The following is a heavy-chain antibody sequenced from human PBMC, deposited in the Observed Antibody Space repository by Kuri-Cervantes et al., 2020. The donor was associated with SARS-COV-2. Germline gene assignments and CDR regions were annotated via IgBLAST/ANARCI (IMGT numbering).Heavy chain of an antibody. D-gene: IGHD1-26*01. CDR2: ISSSSSYI. CDR1: GFTFSSYS. V-gene: IGHV3-21*01. J-gene: IGHJ4*02. CDR3: ARQWELPNLGDFDY. Sequence: GGSLRLSCAASGFTFSSYSMNWVRQAPGKGLEWVSSISSSSSYIYYADSVRGRFTISRDNAKNSLYLQMNSLRAEDTAVYYCARQWELPNLGDFDYWGQGTLVTVSS.